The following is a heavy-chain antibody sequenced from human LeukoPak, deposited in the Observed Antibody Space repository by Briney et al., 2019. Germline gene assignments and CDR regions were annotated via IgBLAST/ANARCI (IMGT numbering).Heavy chain of an antibody. CDR1: GGSVSSGSYY. V-gene: IGHV4-61*01. J-gene: IGHJ4*02. CDR2: IYYSGST. Sequence: SETLSLTRTVSGGSVSSGSYYWSWIRQPPGKGMGWIGYIYYSGSTNYNPSLKSRVTISVDTSKNQFSLKLSSVTAADTAVYYCARLIAGTTPFFDYWGQGTLVTVSS. D-gene: IGHD1-20*01. CDR3: ARLIAGTTPFFDY.